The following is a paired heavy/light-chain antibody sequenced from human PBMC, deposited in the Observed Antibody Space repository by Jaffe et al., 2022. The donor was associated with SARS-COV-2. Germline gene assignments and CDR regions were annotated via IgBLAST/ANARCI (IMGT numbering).Heavy chain of an antibody. D-gene: IGHD2-15*01. J-gene: IGHJ5*02. CDR2: IYYSGST. V-gene: IGHV4-39*01. Sequence: QLQLQESGPGLVKPSETLSLTCTVSGGSISSPTYYWGWVRQPPGKGLEWIGSIYYSGSTYYNPSLKSRVTMSVDTSMNQFSLKLTSVTAADTAVYYCAAARYCSGGSCYPSIRKNWFDPWGQGTLVTVSS. CDR3: AAARYCSGGSCYPSIRKNWFDP. CDR1: GGSISSPTYY.
Light chain of an antibody. Sequence: QSVLTQPPSTSGTPGQRVTISCSGSSSNIGSNTVNWYQQLPGTAPKLLIYSNNQRPSGVPDRFSGSKSGTSASLAISGLQSEDEADYYCAAWDDSLNGQVFGTGTKVTVL. CDR2: SNN. V-gene: IGLV1-44*01. J-gene: IGLJ1*01. CDR3: AAWDDSLNGQV. CDR1: SSNIGSNT.